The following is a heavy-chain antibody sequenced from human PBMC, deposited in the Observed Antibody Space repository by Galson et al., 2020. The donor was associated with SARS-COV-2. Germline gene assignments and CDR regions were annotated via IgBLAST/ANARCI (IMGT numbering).Heavy chain of an antibody. CDR1: GLSLNTTGTC. V-gene: IGHV2-70*01. CDR2: LNWANDT. Sequence: SGPPLLKPTQPLTLPCTFSGLSLNTTGTCVTSIRQPQGQALEWLVLLNWANDTYYRSSLKSRLPILKDTSKSHLVLTMRNMDPLDTATYFCARAATFSGNYYALTKRLEQTCACFCGVDVWGRGTTVTVSS. J-gene: IGHJ6*02. D-gene: IGHD1-26*01. CDR3: ARAATFSGNYYALTKRLEQTCACFCGVDV.